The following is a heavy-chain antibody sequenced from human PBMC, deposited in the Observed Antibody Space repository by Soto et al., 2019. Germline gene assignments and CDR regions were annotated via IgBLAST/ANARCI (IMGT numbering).Heavy chain of an antibody. D-gene: IGHD6-6*01. J-gene: IGHJ4*02. CDR2: ISGSGGST. CDR3: AKDPSYSSSYDFDY. CDR1: GFTFSSYA. Sequence: EVQLLESGGGLVQPGGSLRLSCAASGFTFSSYAISWVRKAPGKGLEWVSAISGSGGSTYYADSVKGRFTISRDNSKNTLYLQMNSLRAEDTAVYYCAKDPSYSSSYDFDYWGQGTLVTVSS. V-gene: IGHV3-23*01.